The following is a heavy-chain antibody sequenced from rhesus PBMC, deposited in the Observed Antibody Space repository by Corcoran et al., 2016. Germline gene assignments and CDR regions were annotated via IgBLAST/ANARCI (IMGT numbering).Heavy chain of an antibody. Sequence: QVTLKESGPALVKPTQTLTLTCTFSGFSISTSGMGVGGTRQPPGKALEWLALIYWDDDKYYSTSLKSRLTISKNTSKNQVVLTMPNMDPVDTATYYCARRLTGDNPYFDYWGQGVLVTVSS. CDR1: GFSISTSGMG. D-gene: IGHD5-42*01. J-gene: IGHJ4*01. CDR2: IYWDDDK. CDR3: ARRLTGDNPYFDY. V-gene: IGHV2-174*01.